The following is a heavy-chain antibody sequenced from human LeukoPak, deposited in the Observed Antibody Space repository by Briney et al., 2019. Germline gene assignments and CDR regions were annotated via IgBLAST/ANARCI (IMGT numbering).Heavy chain of an antibody. J-gene: IGHJ6*02. Sequence: GGSLRLSCAASGFTFSSYEMNWVRQAPGKGREWGSYISSSGSTIYYADSVKGRFTISRDNAKNSLYLQMNSLRAEDTAVYYCARDRADCSSTSCFHYYGMDVWGQGTTVTVSS. D-gene: IGHD2-2*01. V-gene: IGHV3-48*03. CDR3: ARDRADCSSTSCFHYYGMDV. CDR2: ISSSGSTI. CDR1: GFTFSSYE.